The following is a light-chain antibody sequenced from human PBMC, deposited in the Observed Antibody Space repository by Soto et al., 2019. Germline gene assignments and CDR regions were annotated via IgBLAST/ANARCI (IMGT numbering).Light chain of an antibody. V-gene: IGLV2-14*03. CDR2: DVI. J-gene: IGLJ2*01. CDR1: SSDVGDYNY. CDR3: SSYTSSSSHVV. Sequence: QSALTQPASVSGSPGQSITISCTGTSSDVGDYNYVSWYQQYPGKAPKLMIYDVINRPSGVSYRFSGSKSGNTASLTISGLQADDEAYYYCSSYTSSSSHVVFGGGTKLTVL.